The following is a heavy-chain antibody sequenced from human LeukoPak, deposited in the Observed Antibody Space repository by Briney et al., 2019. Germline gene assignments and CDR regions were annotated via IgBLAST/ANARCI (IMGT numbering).Heavy chain of an antibody. CDR3: ARDRQQWLVDAFDI. Sequence: ASVRVSCKASGYTFISYGISWVRQAPGQGLEWMGWISPYNGNTNYAQKLQGRVTMTTDTSTSTVYMELRSLRSDDTAVYYCARDRQQWLVDAFDIWGQGTMVTVSS. D-gene: IGHD6-19*01. V-gene: IGHV1-18*01. CDR1: GYTFISYG. CDR2: ISPYNGNT. J-gene: IGHJ3*02.